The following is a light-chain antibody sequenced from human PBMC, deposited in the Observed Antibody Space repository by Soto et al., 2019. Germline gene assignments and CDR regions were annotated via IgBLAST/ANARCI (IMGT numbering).Light chain of an antibody. CDR3: QPYGSSPPWT. CDR2: GAS. CDR1: QSVSSSY. V-gene: IGKV3-20*01. J-gene: IGKJ1*01. Sequence: EIVLAQSPGTLSLSPGARATLSCRASQSVSSSYLAWYQQRPGQAPRDLIYGASSRATGNPDRFSGSGSGTDSTLTICRLEPDDFALYYCQPYGSSPPWTFGQGTKVEIK.